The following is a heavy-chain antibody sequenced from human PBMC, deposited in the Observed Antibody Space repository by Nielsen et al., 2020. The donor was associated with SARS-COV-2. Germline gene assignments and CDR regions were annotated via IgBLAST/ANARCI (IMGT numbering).Heavy chain of an antibody. V-gene: IGHV1-69*13. J-gene: IGHJ4*02. CDR1: GGTFSSYA. CDR3: ARDLRRVATITNIPPAY. Sequence: SVKVSCKASGGTFSSYAISWVRQAPGQGLEWMGGIIPIFGTANYAQKFQGRVTITADESTSTAYMELSSLRSEDTAVYYCARDLRRVATITNIPPAYWGQGTLVTVSS. CDR2: IIPIFGTA. D-gene: IGHD5-24*01.